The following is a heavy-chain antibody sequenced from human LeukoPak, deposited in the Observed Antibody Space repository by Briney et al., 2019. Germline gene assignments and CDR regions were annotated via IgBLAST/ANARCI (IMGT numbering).Heavy chain of an antibody. CDR1: GFTFSSYA. V-gene: IGHV3-23*01. CDR3: AKARTNYYYYYGMDV. CDR2: ISGSGGST. Sequence: GGSLRLSCAASGFTFSSYAMSWVRQAPGKGLEWVSAISGSGGSTYYADSVKSRFTISRDNSKNTLYLQMNSLRAEDTAVYYCAKARTNYYYYYGMDVWGKGTTVTVSS. J-gene: IGHJ6*04.